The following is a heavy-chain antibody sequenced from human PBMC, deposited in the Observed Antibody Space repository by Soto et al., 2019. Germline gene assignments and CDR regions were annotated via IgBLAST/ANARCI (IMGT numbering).Heavy chain of an antibody. V-gene: IGHV2-5*02. J-gene: IGHJ4*02. CDR2: IYWDDDK. CDR3: AHGSPVRLGELSSTYFDY. Sequence: QITLKESGPTLVKPTQTLTLTCTFSGFSLSTSGVGVVWIRQPPGKALEWLALIYWDDDKRYSPSLKSRLTITKDTSKNQVVLTMTNMDPVDTATYYCAHGSPVRLGELSSTYFDYWGQGTLVTVSS. CDR1: GFSLSTSGVG. D-gene: IGHD3-16*02.